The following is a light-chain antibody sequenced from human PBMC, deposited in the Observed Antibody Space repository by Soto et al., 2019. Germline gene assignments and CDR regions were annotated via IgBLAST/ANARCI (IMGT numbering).Light chain of an antibody. CDR1: SSDVGSYNL. CDR3: CSYAGSSTFVV. Sequence: QSALTQPASVSGSPGQSITISCTGTSSDVGSYNLVSWYQQYPGKAPKLMIYKVTKRPSGVSNRFSGSKSGNTASLTISGLQAEDEADYYCCSYAGSSTFVVFGGGTKVTVL. CDR2: KVT. V-gene: IGLV2-23*02. J-gene: IGLJ2*01.